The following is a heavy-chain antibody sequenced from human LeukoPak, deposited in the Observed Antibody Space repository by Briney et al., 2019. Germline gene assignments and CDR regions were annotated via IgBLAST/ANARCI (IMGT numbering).Heavy chain of an antibody. CDR1: GFTFSSYW. V-gene: IGHV3-23*01. Sequence: GGSLRLSCAASGFTFSSYWMSWVRQAPGKGLEWGSAISGSGGSTYYADSVKGRFTISRDNSKNTLYLQMNSLRAEDTAVYYCAKEYCSGGSCYPSFDYWGQGTLVTVSS. CDR2: ISGSGGST. D-gene: IGHD2-15*01. CDR3: AKEYCSGGSCYPSFDY. J-gene: IGHJ4*02.